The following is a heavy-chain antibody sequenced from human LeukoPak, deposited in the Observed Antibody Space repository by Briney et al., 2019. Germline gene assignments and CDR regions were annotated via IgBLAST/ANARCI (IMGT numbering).Heavy chain of an antibody. V-gene: IGHV1-69*13. D-gene: IGHD3-10*01. CDR1: RGTFSSYA. Sequence: AASVKVSCKASRGTFSSYAISWVRQAPGQGLEWMGGIIPIFGTASYAQKFQGRVTITADESTSTAYMALSSLRSEDTAVYYCARDLTMVRGARYRPYNWFAPWGQGTLVTVSS. CDR2: IIPIFGTA. CDR3: ARDLTMVRGARYRPYNWFAP. J-gene: IGHJ5*02.